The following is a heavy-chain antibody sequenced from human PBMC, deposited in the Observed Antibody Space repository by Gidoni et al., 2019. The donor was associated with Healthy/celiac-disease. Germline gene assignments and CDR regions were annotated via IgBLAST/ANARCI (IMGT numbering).Heavy chain of an antibody. CDR2: IKSKTDGGTT. D-gene: IGHD2-2*01. Sequence: EVQLVASGGGLVKPGGSLRLSCAASGFPFSNAWMSWGRQAPGKGLEWVGRIKSKTDGGTTDYAAPVKGRFTISRDDSKNTLYLQMNSLKTEDTAVYYCATMPYYYYYMDVWGKGTTVTVSS. CDR3: ATMPYYYYYMDV. J-gene: IGHJ6*03. V-gene: IGHV3-15*01. CDR1: GFPFSNAW.